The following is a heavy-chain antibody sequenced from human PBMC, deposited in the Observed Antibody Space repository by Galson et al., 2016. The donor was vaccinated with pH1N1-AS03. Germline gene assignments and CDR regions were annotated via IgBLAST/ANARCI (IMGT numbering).Heavy chain of an antibody. D-gene: IGHD3-22*01. J-gene: IGHJ3*02. CDR2: IDPTDAHT. CDR1: GYSFTSYW. CDR3: ARHLSSGWETRSHEFGM. Sequence: QSGAEVKKPGESLRMSCKASGYSFTSYWISWVRQMPGKGLEWMGMIDPTDAHTNYSPSFEGQITISGDKSINTAFLQWRSLKASDTAMYYCARHLSSGWETRSHEFGMWGQGTMVTVSS. V-gene: IGHV5-10-1*01.